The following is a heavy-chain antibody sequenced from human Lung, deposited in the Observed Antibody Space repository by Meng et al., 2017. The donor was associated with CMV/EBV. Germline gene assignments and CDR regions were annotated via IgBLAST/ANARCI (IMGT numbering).Heavy chain of an antibody. CDR3: ARDNWNYDQKLFDY. D-gene: IGHD1-7*01. J-gene: IGHJ4*02. CDR2: IYHSGST. CDR1: GYSISSGYY. V-gene: IGHV4-38-2*02. Sequence: SETLSLTCTVSGYSISSGYYWGWIRQPPGKGLEWIGSIYHSGSTYYNPSLKSRVTISVDTSKNQFSLKLSSVTAADTAVYYCARDNWNYDQKLFDYLGQGXLVTVSS.